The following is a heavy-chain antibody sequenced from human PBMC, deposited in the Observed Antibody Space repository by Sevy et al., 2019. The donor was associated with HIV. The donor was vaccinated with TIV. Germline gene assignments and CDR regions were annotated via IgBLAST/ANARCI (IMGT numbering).Heavy chain of an antibody. CDR1: GFTFSSYA. D-gene: IGHD6-19*01. CDR3: AKDPLRMVAGTSDY. Sequence: GGSLRLSCAASGFTFSSYAMSWVRQAPGKGLEWVSAISGSGGSTYYADSVKGRFTISRDNSKNTLYLQTNSLRAEDTAVYYCAKDPLRMVAGTSDYWGQGTLVTVSS. V-gene: IGHV3-23*01. CDR2: ISGSGGST. J-gene: IGHJ4*02.